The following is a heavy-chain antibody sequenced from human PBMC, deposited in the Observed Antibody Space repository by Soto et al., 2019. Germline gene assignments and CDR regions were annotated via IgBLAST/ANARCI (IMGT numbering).Heavy chain of an antibody. V-gene: IGHV3-23*01. CDR2: ISGSGGST. J-gene: IGHJ6*03. CDR3: AKAGVKYSSSNYYMDV. Sequence: GGSLRLSCAASGFTFSSYAMSWVRQAPGKGLEWVSAISGSGGSTYYADSVKGRFTISRDNSKNTLYLQMNSLRAEDTAVYYCAKAGVKYSSSNYYMDVWGKGTTVTVSS. CDR1: GFTFSSYA. D-gene: IGHD6-6*01.